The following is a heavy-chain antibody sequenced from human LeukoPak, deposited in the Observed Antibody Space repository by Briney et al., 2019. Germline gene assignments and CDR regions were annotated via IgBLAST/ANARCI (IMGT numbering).Heavy chain of an antibody. CDR1: GFTFSSYA. J-gene: IGHJ6*03. CDR2: ISGSGGST. V-gene: IGHV3-23*01. Sequence: PGGSLRLSCAASGFTFSSYAMSWVRQAPGKWLEWVSAISGSGGSTYYADSVKGRFTISRDNSKNTLYLQMNSLRAEDTAVYYCARLLGYCSGGRCPFDYYYYYYMDVWGKGTTVTISS. D-gene: IGHD2-15*01. CDR3: ARLLGYCSGGRCPFDYYYYYYMDV.